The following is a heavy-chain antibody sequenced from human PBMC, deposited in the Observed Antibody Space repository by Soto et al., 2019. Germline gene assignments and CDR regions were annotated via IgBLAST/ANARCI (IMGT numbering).Heavy chain of an antibody. CDR1: GGSISSGGYY. D-gene: IGHD2-2*01. CDR3: ARDSSTSPTLDY. J-gene: IGHJ4*02. Sequence: SETLSLTCTVSGGSISSGGYYSSWIRQHPGKGLEWIGYIYYSGSTYYNPSLKSRVTISVDTSKNQFSLKLSSVTAADTAVYYCARDSSTSPTLDYWGQGTLVTVSS. CDR2: IYYSGST. V-gene: IGHV4-31*03.